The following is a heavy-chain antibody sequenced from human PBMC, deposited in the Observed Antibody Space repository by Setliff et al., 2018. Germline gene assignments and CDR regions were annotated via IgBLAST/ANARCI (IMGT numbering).Heavy chain of an antibody. J-gene: IGHJ5*02. Sequence: NPSETLSLTCAVSGYSISSGYYWSWIRQPPGKGLEWIGSIYHSGSTHYNPSLKSRVTISVDTSKNQFSLKLSSVTAADTAVYYCARRNGEKLDPWGQGTLVTVAS. V-gene: IGHV4-38-2*01. CDR2: IYHSGST. CDR1: GYSISSGYY. CDR3: ARRNGEKLDP.